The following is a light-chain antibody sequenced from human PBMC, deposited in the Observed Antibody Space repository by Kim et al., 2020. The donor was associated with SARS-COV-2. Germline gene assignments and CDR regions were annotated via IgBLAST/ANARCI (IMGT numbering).Light chain of an antibody. Sequence: QSVLTQPPSVSGAPGHRVTISCAGSSSNIGARYDVHWYQQLPGTAPKLLIYGNNNRPSGVPDRFSGSKSGTSAALAISGLQAEDEADYYCQSYDRSLSGSVFGGGTKVTVL. V-gene: IGLV1-40*01. J-gene: IGLJ3*02. CDR1: SSNIGARYD. CDR3: QSYDRSLSGSV. CDR2: GNN.